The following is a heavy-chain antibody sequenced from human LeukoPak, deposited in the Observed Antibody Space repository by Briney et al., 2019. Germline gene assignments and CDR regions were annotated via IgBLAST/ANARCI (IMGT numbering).Heavy chain of an antibody. J-gene: IGHJ4*02. V-gene: IGHV3-30*02. Sequence: HSGGSLRLSCAASGFTFSSYGMHWVRQAPGKGLEWVAFIRYDGSNKYYADSVKGRFTISRDNSKNTLYLQMNSLRAEDTAVYYCAKDHRAYCGGDCVDFDYWGQGTLVTVSS. CDR2: IRYDGSNK. CDR1: GFTFSSYG. CDR3: AKDHRAYCGGDCVDFDY. D-gene: IGHD2-21*02.